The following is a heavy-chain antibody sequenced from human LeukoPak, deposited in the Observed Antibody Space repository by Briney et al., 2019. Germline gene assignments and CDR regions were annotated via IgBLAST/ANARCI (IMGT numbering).Heavy chain of an antibody. Sequence: GGSLRLSCAASGFTFSNYAMSWVRQAPGRGLEWVSAISGSSGLTYYADSVKGRFTISRDISKNILYLQMNSLRAEDTAVYYCAKPRPADTTVTCLDYWGQGTLVTVSS. CDR1: GFTFSNYA. CDR3: AKPRPADTTVTCLDY. J-gene: IGHJ4*02. CDR2: ISGSSGLT. V-gene: IGHV3-23*01. D-gene: IGHD4-17*01.